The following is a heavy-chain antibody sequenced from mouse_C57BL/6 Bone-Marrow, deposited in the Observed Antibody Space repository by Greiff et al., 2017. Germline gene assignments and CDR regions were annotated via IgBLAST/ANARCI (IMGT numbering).Heavy chain of an antibody. J-gene: IGHJ1*03. Sequence: QVQLQQPGAELVKPGASVKLSCKASGYTFTSYWMQWVKQRPGQGLEWIGEIDPSDSYTNYNQKFKGKATLTVDTSSSTAYMQLSSLTSEDSAVYYCASHYYGKHWYFDVWGTGTTVTVSS. CDR1: GYTFTSYW. CDR2: IDPSDSYT. V-gene: IGHV1-50*01. D-gene: IGHD1-2*01. CDR3: ASHYYGKHWYFDV.